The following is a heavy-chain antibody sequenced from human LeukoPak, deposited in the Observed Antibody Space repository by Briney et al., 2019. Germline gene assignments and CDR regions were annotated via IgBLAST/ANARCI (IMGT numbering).Heavy chain of an antibody. D-gene: IGHD3-22*01. CDR2: IYYNGNT. V-gene: IGHV4-59*12. Sequence: PSETLSLTCSVSGGFINHYYWSWIRQPPGKGVEWIGYIYYNGNTNYNPSLKSRVTMSVDTSTNQFSLKLSSVTAADTAVYYCARVPAYDSSGIDYWGQGTLVTVSS. CDR1: GGFINHYY. CDR3: ARVPAYDSSGIDY. J-gene: IGHJ4*02.